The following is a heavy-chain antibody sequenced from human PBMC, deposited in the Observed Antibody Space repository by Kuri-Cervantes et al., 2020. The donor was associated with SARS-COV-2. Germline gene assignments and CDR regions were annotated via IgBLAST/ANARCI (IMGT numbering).Heavy chain of an antibody. J-gene: IGHJ4*02. V-gene: IGHV3-48*01. CDR3: ARDLSSGLWAFDY. D-gene: IGHD5-18*01. CDR1: GFTFSSYS. Sequence: ESLKISCAASGFTFSSYSMNWVRQAPGKGLEWVSYISSSSSTIYYADSVKGRFTISRDNAKNSLYLQMNSLRAEDTAVYYCARDLSSGLWAFDYWGQGTLVTVSS. CDR2: ISSSSSTI.